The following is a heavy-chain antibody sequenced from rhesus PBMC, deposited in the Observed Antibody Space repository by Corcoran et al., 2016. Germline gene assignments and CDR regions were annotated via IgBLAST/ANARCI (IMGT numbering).Heavy chain of an antibody. Sequence: QVQLQESGPGLVKPLETLSLTCAVSVASIISSWWTWIRPPPGKGLEWIGEINGNSGSPYYKSSLKSRVTISKDASKNQFSLTVKSVTAADTALYYCAYGSIPYGWDSWGQGVVVTVSS. CDR3: AYGSIPYGWDS. CDR1: VASIISSW. V-gene: IGHV4-80*01. D-gene: IGHD4-29*01. J-gene: IGHJ6*01. CDR2: INGNSGSP.